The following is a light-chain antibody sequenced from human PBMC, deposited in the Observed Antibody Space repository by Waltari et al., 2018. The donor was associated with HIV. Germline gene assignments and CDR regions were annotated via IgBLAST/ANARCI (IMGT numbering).Light chain of an antibody. V-gene: IGLV3-1*01. J-gene: IGLJ2*01. Sequence: SYELTQPPSVSVSPGQTASISCSGDKLGDKYASWYQQRPGQSPIVVIHQDTKRHAGIPERFSGANSGNTATLTVSGTQAMDEADYYCQAWDSNTVVFGGGTKLTVL. CDR3: QAWDSNTVV. CDR1: KLGDKY. CDR2: QDT.